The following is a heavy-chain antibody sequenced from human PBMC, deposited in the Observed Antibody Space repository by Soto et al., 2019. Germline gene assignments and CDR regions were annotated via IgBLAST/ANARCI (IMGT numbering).Heavy chain of an antibody. D-gene: IGHD1-1*01. CDR3: ATSTIDTTTWKQYFYGMDV. CDR1: EDTFTRYV. CDR2: INAGNGNT. V-gene: IGHV1-3*01. Sequence: ASVKVSCKASEDTFTRYVIHWVRQASGQRLEWMGWINAGNGNTKYSQNFQGRLTITRDASASTAYMELSSLRSQDTAVYYCATSTIDTTTWKQYFYGMDVWGQGSTVTVSS. J-gene: IGHJ6*02.